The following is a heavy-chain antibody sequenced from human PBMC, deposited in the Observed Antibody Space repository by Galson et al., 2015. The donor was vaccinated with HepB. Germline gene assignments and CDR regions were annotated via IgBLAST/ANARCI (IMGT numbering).Heavy chain of an antibody. J-gene: IGHJ4*02. Sequence: SVKVSCKAYRYTFTNFRISWVRQAPGQGLEWMGWINPSNGNTNYAQKFQGRVIMTTGTSTSTTYMELGRLRSDDTAVYYCARGGMATIGGPTFDYWGQGTLVTVSS. CDR1: RYTFTNFR. CDR3: ARGGMATIGGPTFDY. D-gene: IGHD5-24*01. V-gene: IGHV1-18*01. CDR2: INPSNGNT.